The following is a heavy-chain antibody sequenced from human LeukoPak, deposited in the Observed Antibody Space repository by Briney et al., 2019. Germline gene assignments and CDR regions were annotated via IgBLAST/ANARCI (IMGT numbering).Heavy chain of an antibody. V-gene: IGHV3-30*02. CDR3: ARRAGAYSHPYDY. D-gene: IGHD4/OR15-4a*01. Sequence: GGSLRLSCAASGFTFRSYGMHWVRQAPGKGLEWVAFIRYDGNNKYYADSVKGRFTISRDNSKNTLYLQMNSLRAEDTAVYYCARRAGAYSHPYDYWGQGTLVTVSS. CDR2: IRYDGNNK. CDR1: GFTFRSYG. J-gene: IGHJ4*02.